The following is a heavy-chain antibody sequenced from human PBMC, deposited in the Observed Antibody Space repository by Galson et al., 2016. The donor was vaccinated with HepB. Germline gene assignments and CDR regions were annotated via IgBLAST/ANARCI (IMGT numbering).Heavy chain of an antibody. Sequence: SVKVSCKASGYSFRSYGINWVRQAPGQGLEWMGWISANNDNTNYTQKFQGRVTMTTDTSTDTAYMELRSLRPDDTAVFFCAKDSQTIVGGRHYYHYGMDVWGQGTTVTVSS. V-gene: IGHV1-18*01. CDR1: GYSFRSYG. CDR2: ISANNDNT. D-gene: IGHD3-22*01. CDR3: AKDSQTIVGGRHYYHYGMDV. J-gene: IGHJ6*02.